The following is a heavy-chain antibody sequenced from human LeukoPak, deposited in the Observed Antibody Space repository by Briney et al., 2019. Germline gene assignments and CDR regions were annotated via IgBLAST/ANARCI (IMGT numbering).Heavy chain of an antibody. CDR1: GGSIDRRSYY. Sequence: PSETLSLTCTVSGGSIDRRSYYWDCIGQAPGKGLECIVTIYHSGSTEYNPSLKSRVAIFVDTSKSQFSLILHSVAAADTDVYYCARRSEFDNTHYHYFDYWGQGALVTVSS. CDR3: ARRSEFDNTHYHYFDY. V-gene: IGHV4-39*01. J-gene: IGHJ4*02. CDR2: IYHSGST. D-gene: IGHD2-15*01.